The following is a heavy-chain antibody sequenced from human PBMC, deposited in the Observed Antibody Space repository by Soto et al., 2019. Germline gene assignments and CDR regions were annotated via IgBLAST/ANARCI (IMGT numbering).Heavy chain of an antibody. Sequence: SLRLSCAVSGFTFTSYAMTWVRQAPGKGLEWVSYISSNSVTIFDTDSGRGRFTISRDNAKNSLYLQMNSLRDEDTAVYYCAREDILGTRSFDYWGQGTLVTVSS. D-gene: IGHD1-26*01. CDR1: GFTFTSYA. V-gene: IGHV3-48*02. CDR3: AREDILGTRSFDY. CDR2: ISSNSVTI. J-gene: IGHJ4*02.